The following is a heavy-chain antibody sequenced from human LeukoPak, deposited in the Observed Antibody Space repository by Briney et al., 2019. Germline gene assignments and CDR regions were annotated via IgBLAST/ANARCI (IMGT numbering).Heavy chain of an antibody. CDR2: TRNEANIYTT. V-gene: IGHV3-72*01. CDR3: ASPVGATTVRAFDI. D-gene: IGHD1-26*01. J-gene: IGHJ3*02. Sequence: PGASLRLSCAASGFIFSDHYMDWVRQAPGKGLEWVGRTRNEANIYTTKYAASVKGRFTISRDDSKNSLYLQMNSLKTEDTAVYYCASPVGATTVRAFDIWGQGTMVTVSS. CDR1: GFIFSDHY.